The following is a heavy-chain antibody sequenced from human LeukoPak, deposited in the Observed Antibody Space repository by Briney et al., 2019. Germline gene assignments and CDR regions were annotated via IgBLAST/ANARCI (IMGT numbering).Heavy chain of an antibody. CDR1: GFTFSSYG. CDR2: IWYDGSNK. V-gene: IGHV3-33*01. D-gene: IGHD7-27*01. J-gene: IGHJ3*02. CDR3: AREILTGYAFDI. Sequence: GGSLRLPCAASGFTFSSYGMHWVRQAPGKGLEWVAVIWYDGSNKYYADSVKGRFTISRDNSKNTLYLQMNSLRAEDTALYYCAREILTGYAFDIWGQGTMVTVSS.